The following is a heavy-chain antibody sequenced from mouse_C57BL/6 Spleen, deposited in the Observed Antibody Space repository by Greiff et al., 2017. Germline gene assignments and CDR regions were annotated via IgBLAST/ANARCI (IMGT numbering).Heavy chain of an antibody. J-gene: IGHJ2*01. D-gene: IGHD1-1*02. V-gene: IGHV1-50*01. CDR3: AALWSRDY. Sequence: VQLQQPGAELVRPGASVKLSCKASGYNFTIYWMHWVKQRPGQGLEWIGEIDPSDSYTKYNQKFKGKATLTVDTSSSTAYMQLSSLTSEDTAVYYCAALWSRDYWGQGTTLTVSS. CDR1: GYNFTIYW. CDR2: IDPSDSYT.